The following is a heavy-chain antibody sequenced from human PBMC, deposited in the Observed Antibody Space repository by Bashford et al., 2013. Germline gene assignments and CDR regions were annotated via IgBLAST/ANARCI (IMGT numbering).Heavy chain of an antibody. CDR2: IYYTGST. CDR3: ARRGYGVGWFDP. Sequence: SETLSLTCTVSGDSISSDYFFWSWIRQPPGKGLEWIGYIYYTGSTYYNPSLKSRVIISVDTSKNQFSLKLSSVTAADTAVYYCARRGYGVGWFDPWGQGTLVTVSS. J-gene: IGHJ5*02. CDR1: GDSISSDYFF. D-gene: IGHD3-3*01. V-gene: IGHV4-30-4*01.